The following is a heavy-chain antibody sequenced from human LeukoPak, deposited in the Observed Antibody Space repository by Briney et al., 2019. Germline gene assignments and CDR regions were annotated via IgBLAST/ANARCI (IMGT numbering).Heavy chain of an antibody. J-gene: IGHJ4*02. D-gene: IGHD3-9*01. CDR1: GGSISSSSYY. CDR3: ARVPSYDILTGYSPPYYFDY. Sequence: PSETLSLTCTVSGGSISSSSYYWGWIRQPPGKGLEWIGSIYYSGSTYYNPSLKSRVTISVDTSKNQFSLKLSSVTAADTAVYYCARVPSYDILTGYSPPYYFDYWGQGTLVTVSS. CDR2: IYYSGST. V-gene: IGHV4-39*07.